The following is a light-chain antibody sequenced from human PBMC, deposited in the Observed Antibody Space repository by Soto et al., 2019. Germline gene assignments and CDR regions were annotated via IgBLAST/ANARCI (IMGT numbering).Light chain of an antibody. J-gene: IGLJ2*01. CDR3: SSYTDSSTLVL. CDR1: SSDVGGYNY. Sequence: QSVLTQPASVSESPGQSITIPCTGTSSDVGGYNYVSWYQQYPGKAPKLMIYDVTNRPSGVSNRFSGSKSGNTASLTISGLQAEDEANYYCSSYTDSSTLVLFGGGTKLTVL. V-gene: IGLV2-14*01. CDR2: DVT.